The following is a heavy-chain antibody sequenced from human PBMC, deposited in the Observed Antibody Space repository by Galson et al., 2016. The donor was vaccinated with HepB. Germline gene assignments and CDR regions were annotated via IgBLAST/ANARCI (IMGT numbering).Heavy chain of an antibody. J-gene: IGHJ4*02. Sequence: PALVKPTQTLTLTCTFSGFSLSTSGVGVGWIRQPPGKALEWLALIDWDDDKYYSTSLKTRLTISKDTSKNQVVLTMTNMDPVDTATYYCARLLTYCGGDCYSIFDQWGQGTLVTVSS. D-gene: IGHD2-21*02. CDR3: ARLLTYCGGDCYSIFDQ. V-gene: IGHV2-70*01. CDR1: GFSLSTSGVG. CDR2: IDWDDDK.